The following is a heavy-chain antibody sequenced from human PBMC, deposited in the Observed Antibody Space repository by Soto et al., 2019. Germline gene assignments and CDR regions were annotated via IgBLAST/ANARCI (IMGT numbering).Heavy chain of an antibody. D-gene: IGHD5-18*01. V-gene: IGHV4-31*03. Sequence: PSETLSLTCTVSGGSISSGGYYWSWIRQHPGKGLEWIGYIYYSGSTYYNPSLKSRVTISVDTSKNQFSLKLSSVTAADTAVYYCARVPRGYSYGYRGEFDIWGQGTMVTVSS. CDR1: GGSISSGGYY. CDR3: ARVPRGYSYGYRGEFDI. CDR2: IYYSGST. J-gene: IGHJ3*02.